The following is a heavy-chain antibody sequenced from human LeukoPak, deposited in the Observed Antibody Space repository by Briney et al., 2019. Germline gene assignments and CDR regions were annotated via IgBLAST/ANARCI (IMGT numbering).Heavy chain of an antibody. CDR1: GGSISSYY. Sequence: PSETLSLTCTVSGGSISSYYWSWIRQPPGKGLEWIGYIYYSGSTNYNPSLKSRVTISVDKSKNQFSLKLSSVTAADTAVYYCARGVVVVAATGNYFDYWGQGTLVTVSS. D-gene: IGHD2-15*01. CDR3: ARGVVVVAATGNYFDY. V-gene: IGHV4-59*12. CDR2: IYYSGST. J-gene: IGHJ4*02.